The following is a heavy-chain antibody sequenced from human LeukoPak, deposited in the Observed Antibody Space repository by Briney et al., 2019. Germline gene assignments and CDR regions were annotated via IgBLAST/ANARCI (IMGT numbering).Heavy chain of an antibody. V-gene: IGHV4-59*11. CDR1: GGSISSHY. CDR3: ARGNWHSLFYYYYMDV. CDR2: IYYSGST. D-gene: IGHD1-7*01. J-gene: IGHJ6*03. Sequence: SETLSLTCTVSGGSISSHYWSWIRQPPGKGLEWIGYIYYSGSTNYNPSLKSRVTISVDTSKNQFSLKLSSVTAADTAVYYCARGNWHSLFYYYYMDVWGKGTTVTVSS.